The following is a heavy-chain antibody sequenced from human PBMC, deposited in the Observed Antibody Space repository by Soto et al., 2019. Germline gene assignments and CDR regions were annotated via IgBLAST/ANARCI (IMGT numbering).Heavy chain of an antibody. CDR1: GYTFTGYY. D-gene: IGHD6-13*01. Sequence: ASVKVSCKASGYTFTGYYMHWVRQAPGQGLEWMGWINPNSGGTNYAQKFQGWVTMTRDTSISTAYMELSRLRSDDTAVYYCARATLAAAPYYYGMDVWGQGTTVTVSS. CDR3: ARATLAAAPYYYGMDV. CDR2: INPNSGGT. V-gene: IGHV1-2*04. J-gene: IGHJ6*02.